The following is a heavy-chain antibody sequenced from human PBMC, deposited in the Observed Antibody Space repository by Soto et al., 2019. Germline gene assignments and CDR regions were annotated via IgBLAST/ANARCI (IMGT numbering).Heavy chain of an antibody. V-gene: IGHV1-8*01. J-gene: IGHJ6*01. CDR2: MNPNSGNT. CDR3: ARGRYDFWSGCLFRGLNYYYGREV. D-gene: IGHD3-3*01. CDR1: GYTFTSYD. Sequence: GASVKVSCKASGYTFTSYDINWVRQATGQGLEWMGWMNPNSGNTGSAQKFQGRVTMTRNTSISTAYMELSSLRSEDTSVYYCARGRYDFWSGCLFRGLNYYYGREVWGQGTTVTVSS.